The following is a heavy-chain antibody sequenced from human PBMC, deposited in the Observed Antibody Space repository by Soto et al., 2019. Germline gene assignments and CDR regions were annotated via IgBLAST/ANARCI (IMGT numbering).Heavy chain of an antibody. D-gene: IGHD2-15*01. CDR3: AREPSGIDY. V-gene: IGHV3-7*04. CDR1: GFTFSTYW. Sequence: EVQLVESGGGLVQPGGSLRLSCVVSGFTFSTYWMSWVRQAPGKGLEWVANIKQDGSEKYYVDSVKGRFTISRDNAKNSLYLQLNSLRAEDTALYYCAREPSGIDYWGQGNLVTVSS. J-gene: IGHJ4*02. CDR2: IKQDGSEK.